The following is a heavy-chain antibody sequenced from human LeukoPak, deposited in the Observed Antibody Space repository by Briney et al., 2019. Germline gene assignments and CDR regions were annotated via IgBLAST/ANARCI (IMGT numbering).Heavy chain of an antibody. CDR2: ISGSGDST. Sequence: PGGSLRLSCAASGSSFSSCAMSWVRQAPGKGLEWVSGISGSGDSTDYADSVKGRFTISRDNSKNTLYLQINSLRAEDTAVYYCARPPSDNLLTGSLYYFDNWGQGTLVTVSS. J-gene: IGHJ4*02. CDR1: GSSFSSCA. CDR3: ARPPSDNLLTGSLYYFDN. V-gene: IGHV3-23*01. D-gene: IGHD3-9*01.